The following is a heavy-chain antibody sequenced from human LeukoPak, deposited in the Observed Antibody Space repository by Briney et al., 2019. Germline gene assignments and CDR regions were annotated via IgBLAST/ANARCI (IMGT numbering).Heavy chain of an antibody. V-gene: IGHV4-4*07. D-gene: IGHD5-24*01. CDR2: IYTSNST. CDR3: ADGYNSGLVDY. Sequence: PSETLSLTCTVSGGSVSSYYWTWIRQSAGKGLEYIGRIYTSNSTNYNPSLKSRVTISVDTSKNQFSLKLSSVTAADTAVYYCADGYNSGLVDYWGQGTLVTVSS. J-gene: IGHJ4*02. CDR1: GGSVSSYY.